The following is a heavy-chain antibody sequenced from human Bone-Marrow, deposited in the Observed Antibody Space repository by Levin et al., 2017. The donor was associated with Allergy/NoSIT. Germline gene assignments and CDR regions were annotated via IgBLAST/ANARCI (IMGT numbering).Heavy chain of an antibody. Sequence: SCAASGFIFDDYTMHWVRQGPGKGLQWVSGISWNSGNIAYADSVKGRFTISRDNAKNALYLQLSSLKTEDTALYYCAKDKVAVLHLERRSHFHCYMDVWGKGTTVTVSS. J-gene: IGHJ6*03. V-gene: IGHV3-9*01. D-gene: IGHD1-1*01. CDR1: GFIFDDYT. CDR3: AKDKVAVLHLERRSHFHCYMDV. CDR2: ISWNSGNI.